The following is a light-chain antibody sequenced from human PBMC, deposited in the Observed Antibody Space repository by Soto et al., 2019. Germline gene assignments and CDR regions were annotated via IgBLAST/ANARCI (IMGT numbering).Light chain of an antibody. CDR1: HNDIGTYDY. J-gene: IGLJ1*01. V-gene: IGLV2-14*03. CDR2: GVT. Sequence: QSVLTQPTSVSGSPGQSITISCTGNHNDIGTYDYVSWYQQHPGRASRLLIHGVTTRPSGISGRFSASKSGLTASLTISGLQPEDEADDYCSSFTSNRIYVFGPGTKVTVL. CDR3: SSFTSNRIYV.